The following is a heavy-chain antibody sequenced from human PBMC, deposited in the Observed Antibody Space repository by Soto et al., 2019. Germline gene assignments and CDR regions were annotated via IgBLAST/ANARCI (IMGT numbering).Heavy chain of an antibody. CDR2: INPESTTL. D-gene: IGHD4-17*01. Sequence: GGSLRLSCTASEITLNIYWMHWIRQAPGKGLVWVSRINPESTTLTYADSVTGRFTISRDNAKNTLYLQMNSLRAEDTAVYYCARAVTVSHWFDPWGQGTLVTVSS. CDR3: ARAVTVSHWFDP. V-gene: IGHV3-74*01. J-gene: IGHJ5*02. CDR1: EITLNIYW.